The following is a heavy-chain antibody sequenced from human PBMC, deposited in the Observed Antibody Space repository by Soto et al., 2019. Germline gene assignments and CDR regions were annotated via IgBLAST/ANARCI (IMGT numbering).Heavy chain of an antibody. CDR3: AAAITIFTTVRA. J-gene: IGHJ1*01. CDR1: GYTFTSYD. CDR2: MNPNSGNT. Sequence: GASVKVSCKASGYTFTSYDINWVRQATGQGLEWMGWMNPNSGNTGYAQKFQGRVTMTRNTSISTAYMELSSLRSEDTAVYYCAAAITIFTTVRAWGQRTLVTVSS. V-gene: IGHV1-8*01. D-gene: IGHD3-3*01.